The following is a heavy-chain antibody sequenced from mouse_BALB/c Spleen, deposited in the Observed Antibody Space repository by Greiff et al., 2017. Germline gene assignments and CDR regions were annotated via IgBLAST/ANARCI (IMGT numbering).Heavy chain of an antibody. CDR2: INPYNDGT. V-gene: IGHV1-14*01. J-gene: IGHJ4*01. CDR3: AREGGYPSYAMDY. CDR1: GYTFTSYV. D-gene: IGHD2-2*01. Sequence: EVKLMESGPELVKPGASVKMSCKASGYTFTSYVMHWVKQKPGQGLEWIGYINPYNDGTKYNEKFKGKATLTSDKSSSTAYMELSSLTSEDSAVYYCAREGGYPSYAMDYWGQGTSVTVSS.